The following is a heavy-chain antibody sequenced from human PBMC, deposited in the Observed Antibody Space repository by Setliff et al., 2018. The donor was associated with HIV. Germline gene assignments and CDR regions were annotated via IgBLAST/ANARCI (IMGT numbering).Heavy chain of an antibody. Sequence: GGSLRLSCAASGFTVSTYYMSWVRQAPGKGLEWVSTIYSGGSTYHADSVKGRFTISRDTSKNTLSLQMNTLRPEDTAVYYCARVRLYNSALDYWGQGTLVTVSS. D-gene: IGHD3-22*01. CDR3: ARVRLYNSALDY. J-gene: IGHJ4*02. CDR2: IYSGGST. CDR1: GFTVSTYY. V-gene: IGHV3-66*02.